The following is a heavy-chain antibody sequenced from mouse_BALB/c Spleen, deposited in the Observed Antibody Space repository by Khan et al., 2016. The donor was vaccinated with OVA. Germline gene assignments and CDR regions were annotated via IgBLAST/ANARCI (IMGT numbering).Heavy chain of an antibody. J-gene: IGHJ2*01. CDR2: ISYNGNT. CDR3: ARVDGGDFDY. V-gene: IGHV3-2*02. Sequence: EVQLVESGPGLVKPSQSLSLTCTVTGYSITTDYAWNWIRQFPGNKLEWMGFISYNGNTTYNPSLKSRISITRDTSKNQFFLQLKSVTTEDTARYYCARVDGGDFDYWGQGTTLTVSS. CDR1: GYSITTDYA. D-gene: IGHD2-3*01.